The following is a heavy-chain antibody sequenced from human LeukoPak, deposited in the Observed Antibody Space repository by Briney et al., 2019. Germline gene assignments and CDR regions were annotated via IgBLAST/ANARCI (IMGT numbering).Heavy chain of an antibody. V-gene: IGHV3-7*05. D-gene: IGHD3-16*01. CDR3: ATDYLGY. Sequence: GGSLRLSCAASGFTFSDYWMSWVRQAPGKGLEWVANIKQDGSEKYYVDSVKGRFTISRDNAKNSLYLQMNSLRDEDTAVYYCATDYLGYWGQGTLVTVS. CDR1: GFTFSDYW. J-gene: IGHJ4*02. CDR2: IKQDGSEK.